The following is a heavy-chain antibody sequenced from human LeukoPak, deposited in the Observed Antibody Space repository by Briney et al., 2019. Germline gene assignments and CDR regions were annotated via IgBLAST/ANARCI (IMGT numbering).Heavy chain of an antibody. J-gene: IGHJ4*02. CDR3: AKDISSGWYGALDY. CDR1: GFTFDDYA. Sequence: GRSLRLSCAASGFTFDDYAMHWVRQAPGKGPEWVSGIGWNGDTIGYADSVKGRFTIFRDKATNSLYLQMNSLKVDDTAFYYCAKDISSGWYGALDYWGQGTLVTVSS. CDR2: IGWNGDTI. V-gene: IGHV3-9*01. D-gene: IGHD6-19*01.